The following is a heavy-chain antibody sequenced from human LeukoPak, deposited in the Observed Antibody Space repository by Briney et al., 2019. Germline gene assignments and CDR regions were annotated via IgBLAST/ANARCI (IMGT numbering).Heavy chain of an antibody. CDR1: GGSISSSSYY. V-gene: IGHV4-39*02. CDR3: ARDYGDYRFPF. D-gene: IGHD4-17*01. Sequence: SETLSLTCTVSGGSISSSSYYWGWIRQPPGKGLDWIGIIYYTGSTYYNPSLKSRVTISVDASRNQFSLKLTSVTAADTAVYYCARDYGDYRFPFWGQGTLVTVSS. CDR2: IYYTGST. J-gene: IGHJ4*02.